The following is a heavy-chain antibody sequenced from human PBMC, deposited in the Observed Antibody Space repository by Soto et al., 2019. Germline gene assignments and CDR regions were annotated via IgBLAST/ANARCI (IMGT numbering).Heavy chain of an antibody. CDR2: ISGHNGNT. Sequence: XSVKVSFKASCYSFTSYGISWVRQAPGQGPEWMGWISGHNGNTNHPQSLQGRVTMTTDTSRNTAYMELRSLRSDDTAVYYCARHRFNYYDDTVYYYFDYWGQGTLVTVSS. V-gene: IGHV1-18*04. J-gene: IGHJ4*02. D-gene: IGHD3-22*01. CDR1: CYSFTSYG. CDR3: ARHRFNYYDDTVYYYFDY.